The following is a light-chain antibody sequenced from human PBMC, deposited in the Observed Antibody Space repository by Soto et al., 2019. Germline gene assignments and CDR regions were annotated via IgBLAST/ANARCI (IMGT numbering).Light chain of an antibody. CDR1: SSDVGGYGY. CDR2: EVT. Sequence: QSVLTQPPSASGSPGQSVTISCTGTSSDVGGYGYVSWYQQHPGKAPRLMIYEVTKRASEVPDRFSGSRSGSTASLTVSGLQAEDEANYYCSSYGGNDIVLFGGGTKVTVL. V-gene: IGLV2-8*01. CDR3: SSYGGNDIVL. J-gene: IGLJ2*01.